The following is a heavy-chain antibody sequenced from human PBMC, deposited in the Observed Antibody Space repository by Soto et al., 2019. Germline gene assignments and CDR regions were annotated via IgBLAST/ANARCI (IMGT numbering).Heavy chain of an antibody. Sequence: SETPSLTCAVSGGSISSSNWWSWVRQPPGKGLEWIGEIYHSGSTNYNPSLKSRVTISVDKSKNQFSLKLSSVTAADTAVYYCARPSMADYYYGMGVWGQGTTVTVSS. J-gene: IGHJ6*02. CDR1: GGSISSSNW. D-gene: IGHD6-19*01. CDR2: IYHSGST. V-gene: IGHV4-4*02. CDR3: ARPSMADYYYGMGV.